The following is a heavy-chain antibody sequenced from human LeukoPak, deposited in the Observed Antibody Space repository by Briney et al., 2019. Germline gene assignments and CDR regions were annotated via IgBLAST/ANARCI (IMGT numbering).Heavy chain of an antibody. J-gene: IGHJ5*02. CDR1: GYTFTIYG. Sequence: GASVRVSCKASGYTFTIYGISWVRQAPGQGREWMGWINTYNGNTNYAQKLQGRVTMTTDTSTRTAYMELRSLRADDTAVSYCASGGGTAVLSWFDPWGQGTLVTVSS. CDR3: ASGGGTAVLSWFDP. D-gene: IGHD2/OR15-2a*01. CDR2: INTYNGNT. V-gene: IGHV1-18*01.